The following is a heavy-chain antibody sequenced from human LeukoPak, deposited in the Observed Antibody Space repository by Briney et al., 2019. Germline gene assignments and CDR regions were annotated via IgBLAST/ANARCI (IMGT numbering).Heavy chain of an antibody. CDR3: ASVAGTSVSNCFDP. Sequence: SETLSLTCADYGGSFSGYYWSWIRQPPGKGLEWIGEINHSGSTNYNPSLKSRVTISVGTSKNQFSLKLSSVTAADTAVYYCASVAGTSVSNCFDPWGQGPLVTVSS. CDR1: GGSFSGYY. D-gene: IGHD6-19*01. CDR2: INHSGST. V-gene: IGHV4-34*01. J-gene: IGHJ5*02.